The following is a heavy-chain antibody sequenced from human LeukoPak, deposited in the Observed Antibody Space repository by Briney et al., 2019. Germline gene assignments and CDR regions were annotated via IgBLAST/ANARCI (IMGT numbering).Heavy chain of an antibody. CDR2: ISWNSGSI. V-gene: IGHV3-9*01. J-gene: IGHJ6*03. Sequence: GGSLRLSCAASGFTFDDYAMHWVRQAPGKGLEWVSGISWNSGSIGYADSVKGRFTISRDNAKNSLYLQMNSLRAEDTALYYCARVPMVRGVIYYYYYYMDVWGKGTTVTVSS. CDR1: GFTFDDYA. CDR3: ARVPMVRGVIYYYYYYMDV. D-gene: IGHD3-10*01.